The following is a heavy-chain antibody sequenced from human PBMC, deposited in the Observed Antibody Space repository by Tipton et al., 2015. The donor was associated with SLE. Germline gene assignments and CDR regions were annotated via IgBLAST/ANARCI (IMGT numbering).Heavy chain of an antibody. V-gene: IGHV3-48*03. Sequence: GSLRLSCAASGFTFSSYAMSWVRQAPGKGLEWVSYIDDGGSTIYYADSVKGRFTISRDSAKNSLYLQMNSLRAEDTAVYYCARASGSEGWYFDLWGRGTLVTVSS. CDR2: IDDGGSTI. J-gene: IGHJ2*01. CDR1: GFTFSSYA. D-gene: IGHD1-26*01. CDR3: ARASGSEGWYFDL.